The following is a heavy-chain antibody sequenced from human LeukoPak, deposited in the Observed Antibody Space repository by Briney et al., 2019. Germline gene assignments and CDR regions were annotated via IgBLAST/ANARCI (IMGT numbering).Heavy chain of an antibody. Sequence: GGSLRLSCAASGFTFSSYAMSWVRQAPGKGLEWVSAISGSGGSTYYADSVKGRFTISRDNSKNTLYMQMNSLRAEDTAVYDCARGSTMVRELPYYWGQGTLVTVSS. D-gene: IGHD3-10*01. CDR2: ISGSGGST. J-gene: IGHJ4*02. V-gene: IGHV3-23*01. CDR1: GFTFSSYA. CDR3: ARGSTMVRELPYY.